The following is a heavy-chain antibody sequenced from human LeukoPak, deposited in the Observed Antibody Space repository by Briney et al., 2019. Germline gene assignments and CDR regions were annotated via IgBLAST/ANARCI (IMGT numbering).Heavy chain of an antibody. CDR1: GGSVTDYY. Sequence: SETLSLTCTVSGGSVTDYYWSWIRQSPGKGLEWIGYIYYTGTSYNPSLQSRVTISADTSKNQFSLKLISVTAADTAVYYCASRKLGNDYWGQGTLVTVSS. V-gene: IGHV4-59*02. J-gene: IGHJ4*02. CDR3: ASRKLGNDY. CDR2: IYYTGT. D-gene: IGHD7-27*01.